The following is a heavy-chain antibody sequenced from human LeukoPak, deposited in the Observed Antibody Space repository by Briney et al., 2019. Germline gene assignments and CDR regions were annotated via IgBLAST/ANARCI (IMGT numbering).Heavy chain of an antibody. CDR2: IYYSGST. V-gene: IGHV4-59*08. CDR1: GGSISSYY. CDR3: ARRTAMVTFDY. J-gene: IGHJ4*02. Sequence: SETLSLTCTVPGGSISSYYWSWIRQPPGKGLEWIGYIYYSGSTNYNPSLKSRVTISVDTSKNQFSLKLSSVTAADTAVYYCARRTAMVTFDYWGQGTLVTVSS. D-gene: IGHD5-18*01.